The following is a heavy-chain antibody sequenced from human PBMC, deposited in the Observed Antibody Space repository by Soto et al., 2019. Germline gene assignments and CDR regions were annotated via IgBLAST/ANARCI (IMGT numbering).Heavy chain of an antibody. D-gene: IGHD1-20*01. V-gene: IGHV3-48*02. CDR3: ASDTFANWNFYYYGMDV. CDR2: ISSGSGTI. CDR1: AFTLSRYS. J-gene: IGHJ6*02. Sequence: EVQLVESGGGLVQPGGSLRLSCAASAFTLSRYSMNWVRQAPGKGREWISYISSGSGTIYYADSVKGRFTISRDNAKNALYRQMNSLRDEDPAVYYWASDTFANWNFYYYGMDVWGQGTTVTVSS.